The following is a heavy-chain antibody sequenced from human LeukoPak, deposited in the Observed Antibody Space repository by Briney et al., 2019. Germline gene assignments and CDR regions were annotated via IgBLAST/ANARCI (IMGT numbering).Heavy chain of an antibody. D-gene: IGHD3-9*01. CDR2: IYYSGST. J-gene: IGHJ5*02. Sequence: SETLSLTCTVSGGSISSYYWSWIRHPPGKGLESIGYIYYSGSTNYNPSLKSRVPISVDTSKNHFSLKLSSVTAADTAVYYCARYYDILTGYFRWFDPWGQGTLVTVSS. CDR3: ARYYDILTGYFRWFDP. CDR1: GGSISSYY. V-gene: IGHV4-59*01.